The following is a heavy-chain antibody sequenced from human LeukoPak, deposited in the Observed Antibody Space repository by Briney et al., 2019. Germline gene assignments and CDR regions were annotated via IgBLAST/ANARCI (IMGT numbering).Heavy chain of an antibody. CDR1: GGSFSGYY. D-gene: IGHD3-16*01. V-gene: IGHV4-34*01. Sequence: PSETLSLICAVYGGSFSGYYWSWIRQPPGKGLEWIGEINHSGSTNYNPSLKSRVTISVDTSKNQFSLKLSSVTAADTAVYYCARAGDGGPIDYWGQGTLVTVSS. CDR2: INHSGST. J-gene: IGHJ4*02. CDR3: ARAGDGGPIDY.